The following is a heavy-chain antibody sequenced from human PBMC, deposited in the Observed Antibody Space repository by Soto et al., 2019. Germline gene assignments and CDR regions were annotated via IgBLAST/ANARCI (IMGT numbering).Heavy chain of an antibody. V-gene: IGHV1-69*01. J-gene: IGHJ6*02. CDR2: IIPIFGTA. Sequence: QVQLVQSGAEVKKPGSSVKVSCKASGGTFSSYAISWVRQAPGQGLEWMGGIIPIFGTANYAQKFQGRVTITADESTSTAYMEVSSLRSEDTAVYYCARRGYSYDHYYYYGMDVWGQGTTVTVSS. D-gene: IGHD5-18*01. CDR3: ARRGYSYDHYYYYGMDV. CDR1: GGTFSSYA.